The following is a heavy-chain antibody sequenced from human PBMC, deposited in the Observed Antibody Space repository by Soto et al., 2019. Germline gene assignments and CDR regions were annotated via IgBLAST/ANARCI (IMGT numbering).Heavy chain of an antibody. CDR3: ARKDIAGNSVDF. V-gene: IGHV5-51*01. Sequence: PGESLKISFKGSGYSFTTYWIGWVRQMPGKGLEWMGIIYPGDSDTRYSPSFQGQVTISADKSISTAYLQWSSLKASDSAMFYCARKDIAGNSVDFWGQGTLVTVSS. D-gene: IGHD6-13*01. CDR2: IYPGDSDT. CDR1: GYSFTTYW. J-gene: IGHJ4*02.